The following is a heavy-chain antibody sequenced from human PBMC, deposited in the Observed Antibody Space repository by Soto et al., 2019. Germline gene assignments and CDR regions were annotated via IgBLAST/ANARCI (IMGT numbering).Heavy chain of an antibody. CDR3: ARSIEYSSSSLYYYYYMDV. V-gene: IGHV4-59*01. D-gene: IGHD6-6*01. J-gene: IGHJ6*03. Sequence: SETLSLTCTVSGGSISSYYWSWIRQPPGKGLEWIGYIYYSGSTNYNPSLKSRVTISVDTSKNQFSLKLSSVTAADTAVYYCARSIEYSSSSLYYYYYMDVWGKGTTVTVSS. CDR2: IYYSGST. CDR1: GGSISSYY.